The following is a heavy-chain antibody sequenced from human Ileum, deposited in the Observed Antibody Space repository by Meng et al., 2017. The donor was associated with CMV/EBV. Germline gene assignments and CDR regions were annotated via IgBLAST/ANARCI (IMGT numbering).Heavy chain of an antibody. CDR2: INHVGRT. Sequence: QLMRWGAGLLKPSAPLSPTCAVYGGSLRGHYCNWIRQSPGNGLQWIAEINHVGRTNSNPSLASRVTISQDTSKNQCSLKLNSVTVADSAVYYCARGLFRYPAYFDLWGQGTLVTVSS. J-gene: IGHJ4*02. V-gene: IGHV4-34*01. CDR3: ARGLFRYPAYFDL. D-gene: IGHD3-16*02. CDR1: GGSLRGHY.